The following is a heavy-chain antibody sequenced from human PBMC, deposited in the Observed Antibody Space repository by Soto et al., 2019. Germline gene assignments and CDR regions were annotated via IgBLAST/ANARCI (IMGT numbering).Heavy chain of an antibody. V-gene: IGHV1-2*02. J-gene: IGHJ4*02. Sequence: QVQLVQSGAEVKKPGASVKVSCKASGYTFTGYYMHWVRQAPGQGLERMGWINPNSGGINYAQKFQGRVTMTRDTSISTAYMELSRLRYDDTAVYFCARDVQTANRRYFFDYWGQGTLVTVSS. D-gene: IGHD3-10*02. CDR1: GYTFTGYY. CDR3: ARDVQTANRRYFFDY. CDR2: INPNSGGI.